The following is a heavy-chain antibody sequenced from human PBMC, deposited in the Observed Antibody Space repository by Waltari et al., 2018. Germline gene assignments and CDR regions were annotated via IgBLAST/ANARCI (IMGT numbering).Heavy chain of an antibody. V-gene: IGHV3-30*01. CDR1: GFIFSNYP. J-gene: IGHJ5*02. CDR3: AREVSRDCRFDP. Sequence: QVEVVESGRGVVQPGTSLRRSCAASGFIFSNYPMHWVRQVPGKGLEWVAVILRDGIKEHYADSVEGRFTISRDDSKNTLYLQMNSLSVEDTAVYYCAREVSRDCRFDPWGQGTLVTVSS. CDR2: ILRDGIKE. D-gene: IGHD2-21*02.